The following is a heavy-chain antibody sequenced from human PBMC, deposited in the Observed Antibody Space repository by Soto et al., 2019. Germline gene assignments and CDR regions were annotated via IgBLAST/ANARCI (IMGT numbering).Heavy chain of an antibody. Sequence: ASVKVSCKTSGYTFSTYDINWVRQAPGQGLEWMGWMNPNSGDTGYAQKFLGRLTMTRDSSIRTVYMELSSLSSEDTAVYYCARVNYYGSGSYKDFFYFYALDVWGQGTPVTVS. CDR1: GYTFSTYD. D-gene: IGHD3-10*01. V-gene: IGHV1-8*01. J-gene: IGHJ6*02. CDR3: ARVNYYGSGSYKDFFYFYALDV. CDR2: MNPNSGDT.